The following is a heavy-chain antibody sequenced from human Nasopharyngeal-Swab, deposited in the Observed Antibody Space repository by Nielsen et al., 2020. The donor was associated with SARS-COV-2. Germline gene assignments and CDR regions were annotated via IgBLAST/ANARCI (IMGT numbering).Heavy chain of an antibody. CDR3: ARTPGVSMDY. J-gene: IGHJ4*02. Sequence: GGSLRLSCTASGFTFSSYAMHWVRQAPGQGLEWVALISYDGSNKYYADSVKGRFTISRDNSKNTLYLQMNSLRAEDTAVYYCARTPGVSMDYWGQGTLVTVSS. CDR2: ISYDGSNK. D-gene: IGHD3-10*01. CDR1: GFTFSSYA. V-gene: IGHV3-30-3*01.